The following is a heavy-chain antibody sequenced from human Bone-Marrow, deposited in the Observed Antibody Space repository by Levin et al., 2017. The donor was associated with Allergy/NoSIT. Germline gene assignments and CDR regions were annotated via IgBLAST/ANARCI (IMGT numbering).Heavy chain of an antibody. CDR2: IYYGGNT. V-gene: IGHV4-39*01. D-gene: IGHD1-20*01. Sequence: SETLSLRCTVSNVSISTNNYYWGWIRQPPGKALEWIGNIYYGGNTKYNPSLQSRITISVDTSNNELLLHLTSVIAADTSVYYCASVYNWNRGHNWFATWGQGTLVTVSS. J-gene: IGHJ5*02. CDR1: NVSISTNNYY. CDR3: ASVYNWNRGHNWFAT.